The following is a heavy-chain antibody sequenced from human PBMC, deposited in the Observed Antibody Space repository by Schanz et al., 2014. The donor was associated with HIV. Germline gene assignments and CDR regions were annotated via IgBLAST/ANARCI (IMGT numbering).Heavy chain of an antibody. D-gene: IGHD3-10*01. Sequence: QVQLVESGGGVVQPGRSLRLSCAASGFTYSRYGMHWVRQAPGKGLEWVAVIWYDGSKIYYADSVKGRFTLSRDNSENTVYLQMNSLRAEDTAVYYCAKEWYYGSGSMDYGLDVWGQGTTVTVSS. V-gene: IGHV3-33*06. CDR2: IWYDGSKI. CDR3: AKEWYYGSGSMDYGLDV. J-gene: IGHJ6*02. CDR1: GFTYSRYG.